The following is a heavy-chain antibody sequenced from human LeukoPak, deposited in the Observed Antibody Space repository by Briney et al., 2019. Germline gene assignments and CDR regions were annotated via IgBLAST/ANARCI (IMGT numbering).Heavy chain of an antibody. D-gene: IGHD3/OR15-3a*01. CDR3: ARGLAGTVGYFDY. CDR2: IIPIFGTA. J-gene: IGHJ4*02. Sequence: ASVKVSCKASGGTFSSYAISWVRQAPGQGLEWMGGIIPIFGTANYAQKFQGRVTITADKSTSTAYMELSSLRSEDTAVYYCARGLAGTVGYFDYWGQGTLVTVSS. V-gene: IGHV1-69*06. CDR1: GGTFSSYA.